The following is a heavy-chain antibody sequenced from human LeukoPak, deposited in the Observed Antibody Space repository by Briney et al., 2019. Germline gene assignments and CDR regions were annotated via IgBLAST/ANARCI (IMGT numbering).Heavy chain of an antibody. J-gene: IGHJ6*03. Sequence: SETLSLTCTVSGGSISSGGYYWSWIRQHPGKGLEWIGYIYYSGSTYYNPSLKSRVTISVDTSKNQSSLKLSSVTAADTAVYYCARATRATPWDYYYYMDVWGKGTTVTVSS. D-gene: IGHD5-12*01. V-gene: IGHV4-31*03. CDR1: GGSISSGGYY. CDR2: IYYSGST. CDR3: ARATRATPWDYYYYMDV.